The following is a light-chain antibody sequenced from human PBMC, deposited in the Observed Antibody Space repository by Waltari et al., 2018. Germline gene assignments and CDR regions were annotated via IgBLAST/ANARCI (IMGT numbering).Light chain of an antibody. J-gene: IGLJ2*01. CDR1: NSDVGTYNL. Sequence: QSALTQPASVSGSLGQSITIPCTGANSDVGTYNLVSWYQQHPGKAPKLMIYEGSKRPSGVSNRFSGSQSGNTASLTISGLQAEDDGDYYCCSYAGSSTYVLFGGGTKLTVL. CDR3: CSYAGSSTYVL. CDR2: EGS. V-gene: IGLV2-23*01.